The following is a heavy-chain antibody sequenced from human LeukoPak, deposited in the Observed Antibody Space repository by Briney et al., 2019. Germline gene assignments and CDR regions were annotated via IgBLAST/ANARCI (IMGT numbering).Heavy chain of an antibody. CDR3: ARVGKYSSSHPFDY. Sequence: GESLKISCKGSGYSFTTYWIAWVRQVPGKGLEWMGIIYPGDSDTRYSPSFQGQVTISADKSISTAYLQWSSLKASDTAMYYCARVGKYSSSHPFDYWGQGTLVTVSS. V-gene: IGHV5-51*01. CDR1: GYSFTTYW. J-gene: IGHJ4*02. D-gene: IGHD6-6*01. CDR2: IYPGDSDT.